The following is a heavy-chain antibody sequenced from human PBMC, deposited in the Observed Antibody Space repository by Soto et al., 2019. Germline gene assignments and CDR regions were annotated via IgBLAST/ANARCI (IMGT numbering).Heavy chain of an antibody. V-gene: IGHV4-59*01. J-gene: IGHJ6*02. CDR1: GGSIRDSY. CDR2: VSSSGTT. CDR3: ARVSGVAAAGTTPTYYYYGMDV. Sequence: SETLSLTCTVSGGSIRDSYWTWIRQPPGKGLEWIGYVSSSGTTKYSPSLKSRVTISVDTSKNQFSLKLSSVTAADTAVYYCARVSGVAAAGTTPTYYYYGMDVWGQGTAVTVSS. D-gene: IGHD6-13*01.